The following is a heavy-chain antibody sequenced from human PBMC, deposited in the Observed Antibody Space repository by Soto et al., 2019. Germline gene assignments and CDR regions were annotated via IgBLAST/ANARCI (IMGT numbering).Heavy chain of an antibody. Sequence: GGSLRLSCAASGFTFSSYAMSWVRQAPGKGLEWVSAISGSGGSTYYADSVKGRFTISRDNSKNTLYLQMNSLRAEDTAVYYCAKHLGYCSSTGCYLYYYYYGMDVWGQGTTVTVSS. D-gene: IGHD2-2*01. CDR1: GFTFSSYA. CDR3: AKHLGYCSSTGCYLYYYYYGMDV. J-gene: IGHJ6*02. V-gene: IGHV3-23*01. CDR2: ISGSGGST.